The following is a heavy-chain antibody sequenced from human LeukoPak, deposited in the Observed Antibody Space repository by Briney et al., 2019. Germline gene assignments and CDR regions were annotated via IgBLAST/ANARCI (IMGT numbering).Heavy chain of an antibody. J-gene: IGHJ4*02. CDR2: INHSGST. CDR3: ARLRSTIAARPFDY. CDR1: GGSFSGYY. V-gene: IGHV4-34*01. D-gene: IGHD6-6*01. Sequence: QPSETLSLTCAVYGGSFSGYYWSWIRQPPGKGLEWIGEINHSGSTNYNPSLKSRVTISVDTSKNQFSLKLSSVTAADTAVYYCARLRSTIAARPFDYWGQGTLVTVSS.